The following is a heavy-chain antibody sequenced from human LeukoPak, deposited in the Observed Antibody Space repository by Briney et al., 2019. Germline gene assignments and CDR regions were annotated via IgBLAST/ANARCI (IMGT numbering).Heavy chain of an antibody. V-gene: IGHV4-39*07. CDR2: IYYRGST. CDR3: ASLRTGDFDY. Sequence: SETLSLTCTVSGGSISSSSYYWGWIRQPPGKGLEWIGSIYYRGSTYYNPSLKSRLTISVDTSKNQFSLKLGSMTAADTAVYYCASLRTGDFDYWGQGALVTVSS. J-gene: IGHJ4*02. D-gene: IGHD3-10*01. CDR1: GGSISSSSYY.